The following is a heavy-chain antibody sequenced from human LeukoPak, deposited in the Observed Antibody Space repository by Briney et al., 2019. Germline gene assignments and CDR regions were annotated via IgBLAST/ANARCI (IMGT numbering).Heavy chain of an antibody. CDR2: IIPIFGTA. CDR3: ARDPSEITRYSSGLGWFDP. D-gene: IGHD6-19*01. J-gene: IGHJ5*02. V-gene: IGHV1-69*05. CDR1: GGTFSSYA. Sequence: ASVKVSCKASGGTFSSYAISWVRQAPGQGLEWMGGIIPIFGTANYAQKFQGRVTITTDESTSTAYMELSSLRSEDTDVYYCARDPSEITRYSSGLGWFDPWGQGTLVTVSS.